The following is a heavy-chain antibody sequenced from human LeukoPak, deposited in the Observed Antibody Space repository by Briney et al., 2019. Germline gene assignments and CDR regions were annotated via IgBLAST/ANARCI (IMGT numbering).Heavy chain of an antibody. J-gene: IGHJ4*02. CDR3: ARRSGSYGDFDY. CDR2: IYHSGST. V-gene: IGHV4-38-2*02. CDR1: GGSISSYY. D-gene: IGHD1-26*01. Sequence: PSETLSLACTVSGGSISSYYWGWIRQPPGKGLEWIGSIYHSGSTYYNPSLKSRVTISVDTSKNQFSLKLSSVTAADTAVYYCARRSGSYGDFDYWGQGTLVTVSS.